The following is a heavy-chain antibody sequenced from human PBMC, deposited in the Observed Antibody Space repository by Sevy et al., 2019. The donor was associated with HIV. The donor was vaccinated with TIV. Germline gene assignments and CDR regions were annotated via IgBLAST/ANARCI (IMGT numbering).Heavy chain of an antibody. CDR2: INSDSDTV. V-gene: IGHV3-48*02. CDR3: ARERGTYYDTTGYPYLLEAGFDY. CDR1: GFPFSHYA. J-gene: IGHJ4*02. D-gene: IGHD3-10*01. Sequence: GGSLRLSCVASGFPFSHYAMNWVRQAPGKGLEWISYINSDSDTVYYADFVKGRFTISRDDAKNSLYLHMNSLRDEDTAVYYCARERGTYYDTTGYPYLLEAGFDYWGQGTLVTVSS.